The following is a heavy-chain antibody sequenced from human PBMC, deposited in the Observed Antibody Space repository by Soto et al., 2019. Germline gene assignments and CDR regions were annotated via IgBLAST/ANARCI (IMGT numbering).Heavy chain of an antibody. CDR3: ARAPGVVPATIYYYGMDV. D-gene: IGHD2-15*01. V-gene: IGHV1-18*01. Sequence: GASVKVSCKASGYTFTSYGISWVRQAPGQGLEWMGWISAYNGNTNYVQKLQGRVTMTTDTSTSTAYMELRSLRSDDTAVYYCARAPGVVPATIYYYGMDVWGLGTTVTVSS. J-gene: IGHJ6*02. CDR2: ISAYNGNT. CDR1: GYTFTSYG.